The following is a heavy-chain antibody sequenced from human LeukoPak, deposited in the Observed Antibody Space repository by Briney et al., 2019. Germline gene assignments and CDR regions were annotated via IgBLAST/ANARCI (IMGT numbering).Heavy chain of an antibody. J-gene: IGHJ6*03. CDR2: IYSGGST. D-gene: IGHD4-11*01. V-gene: IGHV3-66*02. Sequence: PGGSLRLSCAASGFTVSTNYMSWVRQAPGKGLEWVSVIYSGGSTYYADSVKGRFTISRDNSKSTLYLQMNSLRPEDTAVYYCARSKSPRNMDVWGKGTTVTVFS. CDR3: ARSKSPRNMDV. CDR1: GFTVSTNY.